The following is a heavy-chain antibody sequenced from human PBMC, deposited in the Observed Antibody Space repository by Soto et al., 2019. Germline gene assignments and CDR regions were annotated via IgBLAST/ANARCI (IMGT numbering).Heavy chain of an antibody. J-gene: IGHJ5*02. Sequence: QVQLVQSGAEVRKPGASVRVSCKATGYSFTRHDINWLRQAAGQGLEWMGWMNPNSGNAVYAQKFQGRVTMTRNTAITTAYMEVTSLKSEDTAVYFGASGAYNDDSHWVDPWGQGTLVTVSS. CDR2: MNPNSGNA. CDR1: GYSFTRHD. CDR3: ASGAYNDDSHWVDP. V-gene: IGHV1-8*01. D-gene: IGHD1-1*01.